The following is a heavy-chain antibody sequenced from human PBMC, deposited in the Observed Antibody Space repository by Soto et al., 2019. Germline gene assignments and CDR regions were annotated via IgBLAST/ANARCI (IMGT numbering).Heavy chain of an antibody. D-gene: IGHD3-22*01. CDR3: ARDFHDSSLDY. Sequence: SETLSLTCAVSGGSISSGNWWTRVRQPPGKGLEWIGEIYLSGSTNYNPSLKSRVTISVDKSKNQFSLKLSSVTAADTAVYYCARDFHDSSLDYWGQGILVTVPQ. J-gene: IGHJ4*02. CDR1: GGSISSGNW. V-gene: IGHV4-4*02. CDR2: IYLSGST.